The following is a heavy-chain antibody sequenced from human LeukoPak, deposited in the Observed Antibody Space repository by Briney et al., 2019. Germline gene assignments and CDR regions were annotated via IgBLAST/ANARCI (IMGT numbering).Heavy chain of an antibody. CDR1: GGSISSYY. V-gene: IGHV4-59*01. CDR3: ARDILGGYSYGLWFDP. CDR2: IYYSGST. J-gene: IGHJ5*02. D-gene: IGHD5-18*01. Sequence: PSETLSLTCTVSGGSISSYYWSWIRQPPGKGLEWIGYIYYSGSTNYNPSLKSRVTISVDTSKNQFSLKLSSVTAADTAVYYCARDILGGYSYGLWFDPWGQGTLVTVSS.